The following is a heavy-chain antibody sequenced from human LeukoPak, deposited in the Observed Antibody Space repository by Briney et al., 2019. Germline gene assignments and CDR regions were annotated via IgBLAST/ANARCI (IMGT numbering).Heavy chain of an antibody. V-gene: IGHV1-46*01. Sequence: GASVKVSCKASGYTFTSYYMHWVRQAPGEALEWMGIINPSGGSTSYAQKFQGRVTMTRDMSTSTVYMELSSLRSEDTAVYYCARVAAEVVGVPGAIGFGWLRRDYYYMDVWGKGTTVTVSS. CDR3: ARVAAEVVGVPGAIGFGWLRRDYYYMDV. J-gene: IGHJ6*03. D-gene: IGHD2-2*02. CDR2: INPSGGST. CDR1: GYTFTSYY.